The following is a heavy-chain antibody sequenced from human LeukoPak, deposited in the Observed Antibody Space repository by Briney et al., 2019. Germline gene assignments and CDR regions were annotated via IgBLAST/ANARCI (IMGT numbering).Heavy chain of an antibody. CDR1: GGSISSSGNY. V-gene: IGHV4-39*07. CDR2: IYYSGST. CDR3: ARGHTGRGVYSSSWYYYYYGMDV. J-gene: IGHJ6*02. Sequence: SETLSLTCAVSGGSISSSGNYGGWIRQPPGKGLEWIGSIYYSGSTYYNPSLKSRVTISVDTSKNQFSLKLSSVTAADTAVYYCARGHTGRGVYSSSWYYYYYGMDVWGQGTTVTVSS. D-gene: IGHD6-13*01.